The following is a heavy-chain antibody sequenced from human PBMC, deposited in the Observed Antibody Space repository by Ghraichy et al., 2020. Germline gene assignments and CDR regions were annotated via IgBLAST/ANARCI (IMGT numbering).Heavy chain of an antibody. CDR2: IYYSGST. CDR1: GGSVSSGSYY. J-gene: IGHJ6*02. V-gene: IGHV4-61*01. Sequence: SETLSLTCTVSGGSVSSGSYYWSWIRQPPGKGLEWIGYIYYSGSTNYNPSLKIRVTISVDTSKNQFSLKLSSVTAADTAVYYCARVRNYYYYGMDVWGQGTTVTVSS. CDR3: ARVRNYYYYGMDV.